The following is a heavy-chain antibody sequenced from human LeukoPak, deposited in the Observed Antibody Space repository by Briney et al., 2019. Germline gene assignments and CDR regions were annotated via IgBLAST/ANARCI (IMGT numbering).Heavy chain of an antibody. CDR3: ARDRGYQMDY. J-gene: IGHJ4*02. Sequence: GGSLRLSCAASGFTFSSYWMHWVRQAPGEGLVWVSRINSDGSSTSYADSVKGRFTISRDNAKNTLYLQMNSLRAEDTAVYFCARDRGYQMDYWGQGTLVTVSS. V-gene: IGHV3-74*01. CDR1: GFTFSSYW. D-gene: IGHD6-13*01. CDR2: INSDGSST.